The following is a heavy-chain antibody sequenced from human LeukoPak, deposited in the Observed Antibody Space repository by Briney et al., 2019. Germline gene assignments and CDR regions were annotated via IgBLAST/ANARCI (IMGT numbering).Heavy chain of an antibody. Sequence: GGSLRLSCAASGFTFSSYAMHWVRQAPGKGLEWVAVIAYDGSNRYFADSVKGRFTISRDNSKNTLDLQMNSLRTEDTAVYYCVREVRGNIYCDYGGQGTLVIVSS. CDR1: GFTFSSYA. V-gene: IGHV3-30-3*01. D-gene: IGHD3-10*01. CDR3: VREVRGNIYCDY. J-gene: IGHJ4*02. CDR2: IAYDGSNR.